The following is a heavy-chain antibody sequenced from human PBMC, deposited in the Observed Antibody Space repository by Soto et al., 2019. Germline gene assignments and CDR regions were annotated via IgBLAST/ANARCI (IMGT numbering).Heavy chain of an antibody. V-gene: IGHV4-4*08. CDR1: GGSISSGY. CDR3: ARRRGQWLVWWFDP. CDR2: ISNTGTT. J-gene: IGHJ5*02. Sequence: ETLSLTCTVSGGSISSGYCSWLRQSPGEGLEWIGRISNTGTTNYSPSLKSRVFMSVDTSKNQFSLKLSSVTAADTAVYYCARRRGQWLVWWFDPWGQGTLVTVSS. D-gene: IGHD6-19*01.